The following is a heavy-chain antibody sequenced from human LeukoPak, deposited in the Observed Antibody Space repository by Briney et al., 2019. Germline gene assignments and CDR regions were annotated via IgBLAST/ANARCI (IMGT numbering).Heavy chain of an antibody. V-gene: IGHV1-2*02. D-gene: IGHD3-9*01. J-gene: IGHJ4*02. CDR2: INPNSGGT. CDR3: ARERGRYFDWLYHDY. CDR1: GYTFTGYY. Sequence: ASVKVSCKASGYTFTGYYMHWVRQAPGQGLEWMGWINPNSGGTNYAQKFQGRVTMTRDTSISTAYMELSRLRSEDTAVYYCARERGRYFDWLYHDYWGQGTLVTVSS.